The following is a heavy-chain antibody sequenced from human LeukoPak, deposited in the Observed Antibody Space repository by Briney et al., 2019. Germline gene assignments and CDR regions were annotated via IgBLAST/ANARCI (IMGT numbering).Heavy chain of an antibody. Sequence: GGSLRLSCAASGFTFSSYAMSWVRQAPGKGLEWVSAISGSGGSTYYADSVKGRFTISRDNSKNTLYLQMNSLRAEDTAVYYCAKDLATYCGGDCYSSDYWGQGTLVTVSS. D-gene: IGHD2-21*02. CDR2: ISGSGGST. J-gene: IGHJ4*02. CDR1: GFTFSSYA. V-gene: IGHV3-23*01. CDR3: AKDLATYCGGDCYSSDY.